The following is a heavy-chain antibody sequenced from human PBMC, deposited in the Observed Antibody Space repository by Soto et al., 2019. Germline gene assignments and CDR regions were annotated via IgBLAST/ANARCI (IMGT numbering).Heavy chain of an antibody. Sequence: PGGSLRLSCAASGFTFSSYGMHWVRQAPGKGLEWVAVISYDGSNKYYADSVKGRFTISRDNSKNTLYLQMNSLRAEDTAVYYCAKRRDGSNTVDPWGQGTLVTVSS. V-gene: IGHV3-30*18. CDR1: GFTFSSYG. J-gene: IGHJ5*02. CDR2: ISYDGSNK. CDR3: AKRRDGSNTVDP. D-gene: IGHD5-12*01.